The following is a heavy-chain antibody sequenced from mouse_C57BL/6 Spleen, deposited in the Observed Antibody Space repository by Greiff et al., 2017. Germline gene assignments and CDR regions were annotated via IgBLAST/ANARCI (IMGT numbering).Heavy chain of an antibody. CDR1: GYTFTEYT. D-gene: IGHD1-1*01. J-gene: IGHJ2*01. CDR3: ASYYYGRYYFDY. CDR2: FYPGSGST. V-gene: IGHV1-62-2*01. Sequence: QVQLQQSGAELVKPGASVKLSCKASGYTFTEYTIHWVKQRSGQGLEWIGWFYPGSGSTNYNEKFKGKATFTADTSSNTAYMQLSSLTTEDSAIYYCASYYYGRYYFDYWGQGTTLTVSS.